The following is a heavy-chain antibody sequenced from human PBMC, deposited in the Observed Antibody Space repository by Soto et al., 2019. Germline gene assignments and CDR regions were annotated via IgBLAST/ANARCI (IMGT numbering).Heavy chain of an antibody. V-gene: IGHV4-59*01. CDR2: IYSSGST. D-gene: IGHD6-13*01. CDR1: GGSINYYY. J-gene: IGHJ4*02. CDR3: ARCLKYRSPDY. Sequence: SETLSLTCTVSGGSINYYYWSWIRQPPGKGLEWIGYIYSSGSTNYNPSLKSRVTISVDTSKNQFSLRLSSVTVADTAVYYCARCLKYRSPDYWGQGTLVTVSS.